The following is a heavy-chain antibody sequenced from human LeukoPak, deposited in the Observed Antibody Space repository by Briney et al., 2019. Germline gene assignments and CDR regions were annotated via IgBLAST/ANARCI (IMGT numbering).Heavy chain of an antibody. CDR3: ARDPPMTTDFALDV. Sequence: GGSLRLSCAASGFTVSSNYVSWARQAPGKGLEWVSFIYTTGRTYYADSVKGRFTISRDDSKNTVFLQMNSLRAEDTAVYYCARDPPMTTDFALDVWGQGTTVTVSS. J-gene: IGHJ6*02. CDR2: IYTTGRT. CDR1: GFTVSSNY. D-gene: IGHD4-11*01. V-gene: IGHV3-66*01.